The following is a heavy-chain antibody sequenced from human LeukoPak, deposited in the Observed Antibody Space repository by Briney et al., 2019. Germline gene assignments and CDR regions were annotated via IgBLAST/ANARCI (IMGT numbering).Heavy chain of an antibody. V-gene: IGHV3-30*02. Sequence: PGGSLRLSCAASGFTFGSYGMHWVRQAPGKGLEWVAFIRYDGSNKYYADSVKGRFTISRDNSKNTLYLQMNSLRAEDTAVNYCAKDGSYDCWSGYYTSWGQGTLVTVSS. CDR3: AKDGSYDCWSGYYTS. J-gene: IGHJ5*02. CDR1: GFTFGSYG. CDR2: IRYDGSNK. D-gene: IGHD3-3*01.